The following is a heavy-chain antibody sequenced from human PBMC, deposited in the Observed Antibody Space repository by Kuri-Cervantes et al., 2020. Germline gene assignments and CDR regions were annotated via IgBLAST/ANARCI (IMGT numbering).Heavy chain of an antibody. V-gene: IGHV3-74*01. Sequence: GGSLRLSCAASGFTFDDYAMHWVRQAPGKGLVWVSRINSDGSSTSYADSVKGRFTISRDNAKNTLYLQMNSLRAEDTAVYYYARTPLYSSGWLDYWGQGTLVTVSS. CDR2: INSDGSST. CDR3: ARTPLYSSGWLDY. J-gene: IGHJ4*02. CDR1: GFTFDDYA. D-gene: IGHD6-19*01.